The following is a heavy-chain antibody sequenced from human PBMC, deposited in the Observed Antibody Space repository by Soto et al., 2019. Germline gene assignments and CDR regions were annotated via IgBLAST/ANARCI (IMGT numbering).Heavy chain of an antibody. V-gene: IGHV3-33*01. CDR1: GFTFSSYG. Sequence: QVQLVESGGGVVQPGRSLRLSCAASGFTFSSYGMHWVRQAPGKGLEWVAVIWYDGSNKYYADSVKGRFTISRDNSKNTLYRQMNSLRAEDTAVYYCARGALFGGSSVYYYMDVWGKGTTVTVSS. CDR2: IWYDGSNK. CDR3: ARGALFGGSSVYYYMDV. J-gene: IGHJ6*03. D-gene: IGHD6-6*01.